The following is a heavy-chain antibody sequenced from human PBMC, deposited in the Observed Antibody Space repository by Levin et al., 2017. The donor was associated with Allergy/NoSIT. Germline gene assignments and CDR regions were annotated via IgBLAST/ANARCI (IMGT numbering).Heavy chain of an antibody. D-gene: IGHD6-19*01. Sequence: ESLKISCTVSGGSISSGSYFWGWIRQPPGKGLEWIGSIYHSGSAYHNPSLKSRVTISVDTSKNQFSLKLSSVTAADTAVYYCARQPGWGGWYFDYWGQGTLVTVSS. CDR2: IYHSGSA. CDR1: GGSISSGSYF. CDR3: ARQPGWGGWYFDY. V-gene: IGHV4-39*01. J-gene: IGHJ4*02.